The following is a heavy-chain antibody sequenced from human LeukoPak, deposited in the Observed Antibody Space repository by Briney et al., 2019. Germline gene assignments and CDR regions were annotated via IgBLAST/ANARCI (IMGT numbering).Heavy chain of an antibody. CDR3: AKGGKYYYDSSGYPQD. Sequence: GGSLRLSCAASGCTFSSYAMSWVRQAPGKGLEWVADISCSGGGTYYADSVKRRFTISRDNSKNTLYLQMNSLRAEDTAVYYCAKGGKYYYDSSGYPQDWGQGTLVTVSS. V-gene: IGHV3-23*01. D-gene: IGHD3-22*01. CDR1: GCTFSSYA. CDR2: ISCSGGGT. J-gene: IGHJ4*02.